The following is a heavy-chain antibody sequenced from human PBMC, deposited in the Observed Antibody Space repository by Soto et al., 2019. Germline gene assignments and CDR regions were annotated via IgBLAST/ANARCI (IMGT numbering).Heavy chain of an antibody. CDR2: IYPGDSDT. CDR1: GYSFTSYW. J-gene: IGHJ4*02. Sequence: GESLKISCKGSGYSFTSYWIGWVRQMPGKGLEWMGIIYPGDSDTRYSPSFQGQVTISADESTSTANLQWSSLKASDTAMYYCARVARRDCSSTSCYVEGYFDYWGQGTQVTVSS. CDR3: ARVARRDCSSTSCYVEGYFDY. V-gene: IGHV5-51*01. D-gene: IGHD2-2*01.